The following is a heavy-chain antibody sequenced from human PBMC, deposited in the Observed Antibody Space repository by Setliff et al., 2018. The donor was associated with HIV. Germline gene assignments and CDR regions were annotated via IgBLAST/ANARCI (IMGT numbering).Heavy chain of an antibody. CDR1: GYTFSNYD. CDR3: ARGRYSSGLTDY. Sequence: ASVKVSCKASGYTFSNYDINWVRQATGQGLERMGWMNPKSGNSGHAQKFQGRITMTRNTSITTAYMELISLKSEDTAVYYCARGRYSSGLTDYWGQGTLVTVSS. J-gene: IGHJ4*02. V-gene: IGHV1-8*02. CDR2: MNPKSGNS. D-gene: IGHD6-19*01.